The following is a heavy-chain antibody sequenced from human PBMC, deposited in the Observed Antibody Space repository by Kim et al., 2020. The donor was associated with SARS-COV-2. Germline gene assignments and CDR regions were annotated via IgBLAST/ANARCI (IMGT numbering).Heavy chain of an antibody. J-gene: IGHJ4*02. CDR2: VSGSGGTT. Sequence: GGSLRLSCAASGFTFYNYAMSWVRQAPGKGLEWVSTVSGSGGTTSYTDSVKGRFTISRDTSKNPLYLQMNSLRAEDTAAYYCARNTGSFNYWGQGTVVTVSS. CDR3: ARNTGSFNY. CDR1: GFTFYNYA. D-gene: IGHD3-10*01. V-gene: IGHV3-23*01.